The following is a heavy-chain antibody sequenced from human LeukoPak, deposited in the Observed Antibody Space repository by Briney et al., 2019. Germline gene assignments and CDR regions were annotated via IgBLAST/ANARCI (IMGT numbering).Heavy chain of an antibody. V-gene: IGHV3-33*08. CDR3: ARDRGNDYFDY. Sequence: GGSLRLSCAASGFTFSSYAMSWVRQAPGKGLEWVAVIWYDGSNKYYADSVKGRFTISRDNSKNMLYLQMNSLRAEDTAVYYCARDRGNDYFDYWGQGILVTVSS. D-gene: IGHD1-1*01. CDR2: IWYDGSNK. CDR1: GFTFSSYA. J-gene: IGHJ4*02.